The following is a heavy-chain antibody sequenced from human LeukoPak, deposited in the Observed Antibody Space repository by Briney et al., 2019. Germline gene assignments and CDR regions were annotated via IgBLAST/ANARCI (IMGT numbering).Heavy chain of an antibody. CDR1: GVTLSSYA. Sequence: GGSLRLSCAASGVTLSSYAMSWARQAPGKGLEWVSGISSSGSGGNTYYADSVKGRFTISRDSSKNTLYLQMNSLRAEDTAVYYCANILAYCGGDCYLPFDYWGQGTLVTVSS. CDR2: ISSSGSGGNT. V-gene: IGHV3-23*01. J-gene: IGHJ4*02. D-gene: IGHD2-21*02. CDR3: ANILAYCGGDCYLPFDY.